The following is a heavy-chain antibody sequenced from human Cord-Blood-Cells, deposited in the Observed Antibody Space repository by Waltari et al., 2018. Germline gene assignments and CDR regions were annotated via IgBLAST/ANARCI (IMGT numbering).Heavy chain of an antibody. J-gene: IGHJ6*02. D-gene: IGHD2-2*01. Sequence: EVQLVESGGGLVQPGGSLRLSCAASGFTFSSYEMNWVRQAPGKGLEWVSYISSSGSTIYYADSVKGRFTISRDNAKNSLYLQMNSLRAEDTAVYYCARDYCSSTSCHPLVSYYYGMDVWGQGTTVTVSS. V-gene: IGHV3-48*03. CDR3: ARDYCSSTSCHPLVSYYYGMDV. CDR2: ISSSGSTI. CDR1: GFTFSSYE.